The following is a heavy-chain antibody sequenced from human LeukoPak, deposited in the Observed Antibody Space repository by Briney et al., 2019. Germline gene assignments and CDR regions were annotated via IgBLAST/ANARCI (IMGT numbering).Heavy chain of an antibody. CDR1: GFNFSNFG. V-gene: IGHV3-30*02. Sequence: GGSLRLSCAASGFNFSNFGIHWVRQAPGKGLEWVAFMRYDATKKYYADSVKGRFTISRDNSKNMVFLQMNSLTTEDAAVYYCARGTLELDYWGQGTLVIVSS. CDR2: MRYDATKK. J-gene: IGHJ4*02. CDR3: ARGTLELDY. D-gene: IGHD1-1*01.